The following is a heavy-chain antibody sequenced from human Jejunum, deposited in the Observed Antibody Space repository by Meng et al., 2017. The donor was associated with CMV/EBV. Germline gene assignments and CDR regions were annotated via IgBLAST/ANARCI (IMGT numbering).Heavy chain of an antibody. Sequence: SGDSIRGGGYYWTWIRQHPEKGLKWIRYIYYSGSTSYNPSLESRVTISSDTFRNQFSLKLTSMTAADTAVYYCARDVLGRPYWFFDHWGRGTLVTVSS. D-gene: IGHD7-27*01. CDR2: IYYSGST. CDR1: GDSIRGGGYY. V-gene: IGHV4-31*02. CDR3: ARDVLGRPYWFFDH. J-gene: IGHJ2*01.